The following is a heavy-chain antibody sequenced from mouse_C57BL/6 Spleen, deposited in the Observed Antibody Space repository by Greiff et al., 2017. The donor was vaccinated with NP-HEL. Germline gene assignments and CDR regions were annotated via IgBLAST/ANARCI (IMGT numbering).Heavy chain of an antibody. CDR3: TRGGNYAYYYAMDY. J-gene: IGHJ4*01. CDR2: IDPETGGT. CDR1: GYTFTDYE. D-gene: IGHD2-1*01. Sequence: VKLVESGAELVRPGASVTLSCKASGYTFTDYEMHWVKQTPVHGLEWIGAIDPETGGTAYNQKFKGKAILTADKSSSTAYMELRSLTSEDSAVYYCTRGGNYAYYYAMDYWGQGTSVTVSS. V-gene: IGHV1-15*01.